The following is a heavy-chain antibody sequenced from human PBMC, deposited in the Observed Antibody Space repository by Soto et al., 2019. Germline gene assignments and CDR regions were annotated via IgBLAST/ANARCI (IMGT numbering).Heavy chain of an antibody. V-gene: IGHV4-59*08. J-gene: IGHJ6*03. Sequence: SETLSLTCTVSGGSISSYYWSWIRRPPGKGLEWIGYIYYSGSTNYNPSLKSRVAISVDTSKNQFSLKLSSVTAADTAVYYCARFSWRRFYRYYYYMDVWGKGTTVTVS. CDR1: GGSISSYY. CDR2: IYYSGST. D-gene: IGHD5-12*01. CDR3: ARFSWRRFYRYYYYMDV.